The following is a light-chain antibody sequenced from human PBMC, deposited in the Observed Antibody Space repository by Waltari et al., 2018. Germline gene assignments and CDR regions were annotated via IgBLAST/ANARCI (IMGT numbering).Light chain of an antibody. V-gene: IGLV7-46*01. CDR1: TGAVPSGHY. CDR2: DTS. J-gene: IGLJ2*01. CDR3: LLSYSGARPVV. Sequence: QAVVTQEPSLTVSPGGTVTLTCGSSTGAVPSGHYPYWVQQKPGQAPRTLIYDTSNKTSWTPARFSGSLRGGKAALTLSGAQPEDEAEYYCLLSYSGARPVVFGGGTKLTVL.